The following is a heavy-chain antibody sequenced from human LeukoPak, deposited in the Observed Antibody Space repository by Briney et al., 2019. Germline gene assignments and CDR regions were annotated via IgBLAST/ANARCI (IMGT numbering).Heavy chain of an antibody. CDR2: MNPKSGNT. D-gene: IGHD3-22*01. Sequence: ASVKVSCKASGYTFTSYDINWVRQATGQGLEWMGWMNPKSGNTGYAQKFQGRVTMTRNTSISTAYMELSSLRSEDTAVYYCARGPGDYYDSSGYYYDFDYWGQGTLVTVSS. CDR1: GYTFTSYD. J-gene: IGHJ4*02. V-gene: IGHV1-8*01. CDR3: ARGPGDYYDSSGYYYDFDY.